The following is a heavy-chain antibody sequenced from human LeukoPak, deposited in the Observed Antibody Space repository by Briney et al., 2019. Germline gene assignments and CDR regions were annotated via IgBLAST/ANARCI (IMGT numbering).Heavy chain of an antibody. CDR1: GFTFSTYA. CDR3: AKHYYDTSGYYPGIDH. V-gene: IGHV3-23*01. D-gene: IGHD3-22*01. Sequence: PGRSLRLSCAASGFTFSTYAMSWVRQAPGKGLEWVPGISGSGDTTYYADSVKGRFTISRDNSKNTLYLQMNSLRAEDTAVYYCAKHYYDTSGYYPGIDHWGQGTLVTVSS. J-gene: IGHJ4*02. CDR2: ISGSGDTT.